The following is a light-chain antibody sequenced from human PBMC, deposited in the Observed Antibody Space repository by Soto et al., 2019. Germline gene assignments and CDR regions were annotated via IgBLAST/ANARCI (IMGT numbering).Light chain of an antibody. CDR1: QSVSSN. CDR3: QQYNNWPRT. V-gene: IGKV3-15*01. Sequence: EIVMTQSPATLSVSPGERATLSCRASQSVSSNLAWYQQKPGQAPRLVIYGASTRATGIPARFSGSGSGTESTLTISSLQSEDFAVYYCQQYNNWPRTCGQGTKVDI. CDR2: GAS. J-gene: IGKJ1*01.